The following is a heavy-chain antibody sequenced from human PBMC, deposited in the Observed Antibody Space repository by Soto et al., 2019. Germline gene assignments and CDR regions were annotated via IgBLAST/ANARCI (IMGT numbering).Heavy chain of an antibody. V-gene: IGHV4-31*03. J-gene: IGHJ1*01. Sequence: KPSETLSLTCTVSGGSISSGGYYWSWIRQHPGKGLEWIGYIYYSGSTYYNPSLKSRVTISVDTSKNQFSLKLSSVTAADTAVYYCARVAREVVTPGVGYFQHWGQGTLVTVSS. CDR1: GGSISSGGYY. CDR3: ARVAREVVTPGVGYFQH. D-gene: IGHD2-15*01. CDR2: IYYSGST.